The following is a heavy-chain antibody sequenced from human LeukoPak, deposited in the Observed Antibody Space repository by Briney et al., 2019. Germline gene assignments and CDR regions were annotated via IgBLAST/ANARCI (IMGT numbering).Heavy chain of an antibody. Sequence: PGGSLRLSCAASGFVFSSYAMSWVRQAPGKGLEWVSTLSDSGGKTYYADSVKGRFTISRDNSKNTLYLQMNSLRAEDTAVYYCAKVIREVDMSHDYWGQGALVTVSS. CDR2: LSDSGGKT. CDR3: AKVIREVDMSHDY. J-gene: IGHJ4*02. V-gene: IGHV3-23*01. D-gene: IGHD5-24*01. CDR1: GFVFSSYA.